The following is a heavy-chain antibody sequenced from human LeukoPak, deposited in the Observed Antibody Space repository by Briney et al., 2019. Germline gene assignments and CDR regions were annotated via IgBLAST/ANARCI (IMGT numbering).Heavy chain of an antibody. CDR2: IGIAGDT. D-gene: IGHD6-6*01. CDR1: GFTFSSYD. J-gene: IGHJ6*02. V-gene: IGHV3-13*01. CDR3: ARAPPYSSASWGYYGMDV. Sequence: GGSLRLSCAASGFTFSSYDMHWVRQTIGKGLEWVSSIGIAGDTYYPGSVKGRFTISRENAKNSLYPQMSSLRAGDTAVYYCARAPPYSSASWGYYGMDVWGQGTTVTVSS.